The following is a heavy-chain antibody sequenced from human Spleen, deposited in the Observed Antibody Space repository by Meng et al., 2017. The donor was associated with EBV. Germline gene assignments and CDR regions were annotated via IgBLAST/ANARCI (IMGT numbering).Heavy chain of an antibody. CDR2: INHSGST. V-gene: IGHV4-34*01. Sequence: VQRQEWGGGLLKPSETLSLTCAFYGEVLSGYYWTWIRQSPGKGLEWIGEINHSGSTNYNPSLKSRVTISVDTSKNQFSLKLNSVTAADTAVYYCARWAGGVCFYCDYWGQGTLVTVSS. CDR1: GEVLSGYY. CDR3: ARWAGGVCFYCDY. J-gene: IGHJ4*02. D-gene: IGHD2-8*02.